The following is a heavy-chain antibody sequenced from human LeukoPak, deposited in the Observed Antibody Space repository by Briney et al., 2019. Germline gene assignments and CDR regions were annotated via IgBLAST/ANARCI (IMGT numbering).Heavy chain of an antibody. CDR3: ARDKADSYGYGEIDY. J-gene: IGHJ4*02. CDR1: GFTFDDYG. D-gene: IGHD5-18*01. V-gene: IGHV3-20*04. Sequence: PGGSLRLSCAASGFTFDDYGMSWVRQAPGKGLEWVSGINWNGGSTGYADSVKGRFTISRDNAKNSLYLQMNSLRAEDTALYYCARDKADSYGYGEIDYWGQGTLVTVSS. CDR2: INWNGGST.